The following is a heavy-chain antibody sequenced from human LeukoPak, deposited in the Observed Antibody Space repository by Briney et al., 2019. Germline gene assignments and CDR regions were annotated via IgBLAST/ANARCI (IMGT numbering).Heavy chain of an antibody. CDR3: ARDRGDGYKPDAFDI. CDR2: INPNSGGT. Sequence: ASVKVSCKASGYTFTGYYMHWVRQAPGQGLEWMGWINPNSGGTNYAQKFQGRVTMTRDTCISTAYMELSRLRSDDTAVYYCARDRGDGYKPDAFDIWGQGTMVTVSS. D-gene: IGHD5-24*01. CDR1: GYTFTGYY. J-gene: IGHJ3*02. V-gene: IGHV1-2*02.